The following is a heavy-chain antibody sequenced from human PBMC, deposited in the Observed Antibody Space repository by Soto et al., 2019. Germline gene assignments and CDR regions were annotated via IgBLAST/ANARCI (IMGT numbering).Heavy chain of an antibody. D-gene: IGHD1-1*01. CDR3: ARVERGTATTVVDAFDI. CDR1: GGFVSSGSYY. CDR2: MSHSGGT. Sequence: QVQLQQWGAGLLKPSETLSLTCAVYGGFVSSGSYYWSWIRQPPGKGLEWIGEMSHSGGTHFNPSLKSRVTISVDTYKNQFSQKMSSVTAAATALYYCARVERGTATTVVDAFDIWGPGTMVTVSS. V-gene: IGHV4-34*01. J-gene: IGHJ3*02.